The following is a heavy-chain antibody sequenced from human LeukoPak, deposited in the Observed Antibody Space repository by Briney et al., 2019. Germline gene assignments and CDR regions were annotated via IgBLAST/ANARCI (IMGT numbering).Heavy chain of an antibody. V-gene: IGHV3-30*02. CDR3: AKTYYDFWSGSGCFDY. J-gene: IGHJ4*02. CDR2: IGSNK. Sequence: GGSLRLSCAASGFTFSSYGMHWVRQAPGKGLEWVAFIGSNKYYADSVKGRFTISRDNSKNTLYLQMNSLRAEDTAVYYCAKTYYDFWSGSGCFDYWGQGTLVTVSS. D-gene: IGHD3-3*01. CDR1: GFTFSSYG.